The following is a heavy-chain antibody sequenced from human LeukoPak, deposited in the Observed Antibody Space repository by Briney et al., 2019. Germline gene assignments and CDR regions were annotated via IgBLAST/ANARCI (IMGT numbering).Heavy chain of an antibody. V-gene: IGHV1-69*05. D-gene: IGHD4-11*01. CDR3: ASPHSNYVSYYYYYMDV. J-gene: IGHJ6*03. Sequence: GASVKVSCKASGGTFSSYAISWVRQAPGQGLEWMGGIIPIFGTANYAQKFQGRVTITTDESTSTAYMELSSLRSEDTSVYYCASPHSNYVSYYYYYMDVWGKGTTVTVSS. CDR2: IIPIFGTA. CDR1: GGTFSSYA.